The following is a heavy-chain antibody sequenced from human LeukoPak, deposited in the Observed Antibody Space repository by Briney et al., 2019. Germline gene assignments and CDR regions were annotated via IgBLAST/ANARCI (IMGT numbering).Heavy chain of an antibody. D-gene: IGHD3-9*01. CDR1: GGSISDNTYY. Sequence: SETLSLTCTVSGGSISDNTYYWAWIRQPPGNGLEWIGSVYYSGDTYYNPSLKSRVTISLDKSKNQFTLKLSSVTAADTAVYYCARHGEYYDILTGYYNVNFFDFWGQGTLVTVSS. V-gene: IGHV4-39*01. CDR2: VYYSGDT. CDR3: ARHGEYYDILTGYYNVNFFDF. J-gene: IGHJ4*02.